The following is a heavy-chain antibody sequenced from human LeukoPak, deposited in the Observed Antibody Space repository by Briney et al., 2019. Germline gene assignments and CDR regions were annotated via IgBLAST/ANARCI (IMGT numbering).Heavy chain of an antibody. Sequence: GGSLRLSCAASGFTFSNYGMHWARQAPGKGLEWVAFIRFDGSDHSYADSVKGRFAISRDNSRNTPYLQMNSLRAEDTAVYYCAKDIRRGNNYGYDQFAYWGLGTLVTVSS. V-gene: IGHV3-30*02. CDR1: GFTFSNYG. J-gene: IGHJ4*02. D-gene: IGHD5-18*01. CDR2: IRFDGSDH. CDR3: AKDIRRGNNYGYDQFAY.